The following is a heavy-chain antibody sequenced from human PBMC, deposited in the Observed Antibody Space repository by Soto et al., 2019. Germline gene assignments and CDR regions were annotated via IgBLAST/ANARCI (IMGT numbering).Heavy chain of an antibody. J-gene: IGHJ4*02. CDR3: ARMVGARD. D-gene: IGHD1-26*01. V-gene: IGHV3-48*01. CDR2: ISSSSGSI. CDR1: GFTFSNYS. Sequence: PGGSLRLSCAASGFTFSNYSMNWVRQAPGKGLEWVSYISSSSGSIYYADSVKGRFTISRDNAKNSLYLQMNSLRAEDTAVYYCARMVGARDWGQGTLVTVSS.